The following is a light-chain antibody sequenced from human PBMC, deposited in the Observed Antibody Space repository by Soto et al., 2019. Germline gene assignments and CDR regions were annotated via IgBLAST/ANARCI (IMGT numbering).Light chain of an antibody. Sequence: EIVLTQSPGTLSLSQGERATLSCRASQSVSSSYLAWYQQKPGQAPRLLICGASSRATGIPDRFSGSGSGTDFTLTLSRMEPEDIAVDYCQQHGSSRTCGQAPKMVIK. J-gene: IGKJ1*01. CDR1: QSVSSSY. CDR3: QQHGSSRT. V-gene: IGKV3-20*01. CDR2: GAS.